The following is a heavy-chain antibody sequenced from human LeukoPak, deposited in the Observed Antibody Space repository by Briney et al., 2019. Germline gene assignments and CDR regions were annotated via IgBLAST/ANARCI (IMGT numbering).Heavy chain of an antibody. Sequence: AAVKFSCKASGYTFTSYFIHWVRQAPGQGLEWMAIIDPRGGTSTYAQKFQDRLTVTRDTSTSTVYMELSSLRSEDTAVYFCARSSGYYYAYFDYWGQGTLVSVSS. CDR3: ARSSGYYYAYFDY. CDR2: IDPRGGTS. V-gene: IGHV1-46*01. CDR1: GYTFTSYF. D-gene: IGHD3-22*01. J-gene: IGHJ4*02.